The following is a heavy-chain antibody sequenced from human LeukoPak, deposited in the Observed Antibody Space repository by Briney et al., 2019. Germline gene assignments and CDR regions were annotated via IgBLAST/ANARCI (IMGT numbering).Heavy chain of an antibody. CDR2: ISSSSSTI. CDR3: ARGPGWFGESPGAFDI. CDR1: GFTFSSYS. V-gene: IGHV3-48*04. Sequence: PGGSLRLSCAASGFTFSSYSMNWVRQAPGKGLEWVSYISSSSSTIYYADSVKGRFTISRDNAKNSLYLQMNSLRAEDTAVYYCARGPGWFGESPGAFDIWGQGTMVTVSS. D-gene: IGHD3-10*01. J-gene: IGHJ3*02.